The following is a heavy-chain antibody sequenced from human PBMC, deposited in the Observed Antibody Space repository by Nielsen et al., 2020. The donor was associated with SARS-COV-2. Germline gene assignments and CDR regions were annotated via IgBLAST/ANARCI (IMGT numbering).Heavy chain of an antibody. CDR2: ISIGGAT. V-gene: IGHV3-23*01. CDR1: GFTFTKTA. J-gene: IGHJ4*02. CDR3: AKGRYCSGGYCPMDY. D-gene: IGHD2-15*01. Sequence: GGSLRLSCAASGFTFTKTAMGWARQAPGTGLEWVSSISIGGATYYTDSVKGRFSISRDNSRNTLYLQLNSLRAEDTAVYYCAKGRYCSGGYCPMDYWGQGTLVTVSS.